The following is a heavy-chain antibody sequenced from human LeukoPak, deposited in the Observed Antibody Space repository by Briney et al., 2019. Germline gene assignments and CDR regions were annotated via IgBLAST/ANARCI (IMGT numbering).Heavy chain of an antibody. CDR1: GYTFTSYG. V-gene: IGHV1-18*01. J-gene: IGHJ4*02. CDR3: ARTKYYDSTGYPTTD. CDR2: ISAYNGNT. Sequence: ASVKVSCKASGYTFTSYGISWVRQAPGQGLEWMGWISAYNGNTNYAQKLQGRVTMTTDTSTGTAYMELRSLRSDDTAVYYCARTKYYDSTGYPTTDWGQGTLVTVSS. D-gene: IGHD3-22*01.